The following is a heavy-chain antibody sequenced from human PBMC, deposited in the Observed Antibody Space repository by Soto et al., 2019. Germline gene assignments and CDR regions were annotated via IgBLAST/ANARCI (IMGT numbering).Heavy chain of an antibody. CDR1: GDTFDTFA. CDR2: IIPIFRTP. V-gene: IGHV1-69*05. CDR3: ARDKGRGQLGGNYYYALDV. J-gene: IGHJ6*02. D-gene: IGHD1-1*01. Sequence: QVQLVQSGAEVLKPGSSVKLSCKTSGDTFDTFAISWVRQAPGQGLEWMGGIIPIFRTPDYTQKFQGRVTXTXEXXTGTAYMELSSLRSEDTAVYYCARDKGRGQLGGNYYYALDVWGQGTTVTVSS.